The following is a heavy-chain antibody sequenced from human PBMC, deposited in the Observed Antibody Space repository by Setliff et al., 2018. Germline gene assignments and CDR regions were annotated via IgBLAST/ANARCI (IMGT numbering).Heavy chain of an antibody. CDR1: GYTFSNYW. V-gene: IGHV5-51*01. CDR3: ARVRGLLWFGDNNWFDP. CDR2: IYPGDSDT. J-gene: IGHJ5*02. D-gene: IGHD3-10*01. Sequence: GESLKISCKGSGYTFSNYWIGWVRQMPGKGLEWMGIIYPGDSDTRYSPSFQGQVTMSADKSISAAYLQWSSLKASDTAMYYCARVRGLLWFGDNNWFDPWGQGTLVTVSS.